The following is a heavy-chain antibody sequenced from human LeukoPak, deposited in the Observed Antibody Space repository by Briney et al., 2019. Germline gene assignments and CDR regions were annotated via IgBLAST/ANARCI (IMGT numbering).Heavy chain of an antibody. D-gene: IGHD2-2*01. Sequence: SETLSLTCTVSGGSISSSSYYWGWIRQPPGKGLEWIGSIYYSGSTYYNPSLKSRVTISVDTSKSQFSLKLSSVTAADTAVYYCARDEGGQLNYFDYWGQGTLVTVSS. V-gene: IGHV4-39*07. CDR1: GGSISSSSYY. J-gene: IGHJ4*02. CDR3: ARDEGGQLNYFDY. CDR2: IYYSGST.